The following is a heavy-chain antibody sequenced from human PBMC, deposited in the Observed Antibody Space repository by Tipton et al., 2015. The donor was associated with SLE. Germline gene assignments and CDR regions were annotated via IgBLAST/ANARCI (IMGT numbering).Heavy chain of an antibody. J-gene: IGHJ4*02. CDR1: GFTFINYA. CDR2: IRGTGGRT. CDR3: AKEGSNSGSFFHH. D-gene: IGHD3-10*01. V-gene: IGHV3-23*01. Sequence: GSLRLSCAVSGFTFINYAMSWVRQAPGKGLEWVSTIRGTGGRTFCADSVKGRFTISRDKSKDTLYLQMNNLTVDDTAVYYCAKEGSNSGSFFHHWGQGTLVTVSS.